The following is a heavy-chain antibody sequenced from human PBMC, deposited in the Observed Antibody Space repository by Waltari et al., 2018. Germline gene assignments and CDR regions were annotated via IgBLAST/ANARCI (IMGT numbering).Heavy chain of an antibody. D-gene: IGHD3-22*01. V-gene: IGHV3-74*01. CDR3: VRIYFESSGHKLS. CDR1: GFTFSRSG. Sequence: EVQLVESGGGLVQPGGSLSLSCAASGFTFSRSGMHWARQAPGKGLLWVSLINNDGTTTIYADSVNGRFTISRDNAENTLYLQMNSLRAEDTAVYYCVRIYFESSGHKLSWGQGTLVTVSS. J-gene: IGHJ5*02. CDR2: INNDGTTT.